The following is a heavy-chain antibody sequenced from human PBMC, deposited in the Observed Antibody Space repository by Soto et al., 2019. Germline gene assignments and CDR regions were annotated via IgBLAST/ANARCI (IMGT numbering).Heavy chain of an antibody. CDR2: INSKTDGGTT. CDR1: GFTFSNAW. J-gene: IGHJ3*02. CDR3: TTDAFDI. Sequence: EVQLVESGGGLVKPGGSLRLSCAASGFTFSNAWMSWVRQAPGKGLEWVGRINSKTDGGTTDYAAPVKGRFTISRDDSKNTLYLQMNSLKTEDTAVYYCTTDAFDIWGQGTMVTVSS. V-gene: IGHV3-15*01.